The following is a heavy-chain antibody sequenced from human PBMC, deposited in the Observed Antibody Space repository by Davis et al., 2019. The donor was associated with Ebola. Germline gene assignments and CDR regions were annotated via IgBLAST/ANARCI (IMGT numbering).Heavy chain of an antibody. CDR1: GFTFSSYD. CDR2: ISYDGSNK. Sequence: GESLKISCAASGFTFSSYDMHWVRQAPGKGLEWVAVISYDGSNKYYADSVKGRFTISRDNSKNTLYLQMNSLRAEDTAVYYCATFRYCSGGSCYSPRGMDVWGQGTTVTVSS. D-gene: IGHD2-15*01. V-gene: IGHV3-30*03. J-gene: IGHJ6*02. CDR3: ATFRYCSGGSCYSPRGMDV.